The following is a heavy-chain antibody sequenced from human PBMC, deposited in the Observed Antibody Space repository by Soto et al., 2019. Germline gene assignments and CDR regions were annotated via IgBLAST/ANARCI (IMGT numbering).Heavy chain of an antibody. J-gene: IGHJ5*02. D-gene: IGHD4-17*01. Sequence: GGSLRLSCAASAFTVSSNYMSWVRQAPGKGLEWVSVIYSGGSTYYADSVKGRFTISRDNSKNTLYLQMNSLRAEDTAVYYCARDKSGLRSIGVWFDPWGQGTLVTVSS. CDR1: AFTVSSNY. CDR2: IYSGGST. V-gene: IGHV3-66*01. CDR3: ARDKSGLRSIGVWFDP.